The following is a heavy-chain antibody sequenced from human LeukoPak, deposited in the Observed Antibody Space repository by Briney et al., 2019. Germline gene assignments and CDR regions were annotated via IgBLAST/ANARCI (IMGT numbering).Heavy chain of an antibody. J-gene: IGHJ4*02. V-gene: IGHV3-74*01. CDR2: INSDGSWT. D-gene: IGHD1-1*01. CDR1: GNYW. Sequence: PGGSLRLSCAASGNYWMHWVRQAPGKGLVWVSHINSDGSWTSYADSVKGRFTISKDNAKNTVYLQMNSLRAEDTAVYYCAKVLGDDGGYYFDYWGQGTLVTVSS. CDR3: AKVLGDDGGYYFDY.